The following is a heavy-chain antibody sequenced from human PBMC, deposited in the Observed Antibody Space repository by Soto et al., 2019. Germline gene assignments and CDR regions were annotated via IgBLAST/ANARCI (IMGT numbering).Heavy chain of an antibody. D-gene: IGHD6-19*01. CDR1: GGSISSGGYY. Sequence: QLQLQESGPGLVKPSEILSLTCTVSGGSISSGGYYWDWIRQPPGKGLEWIGSISYSGTSYHNPSLKSRVTISVDTSKNQFSLRLSSVTAADTAVYYCARRGSGTPHWDYWGQGTLVTVSS. V-gene: IGHV4-39*01. CDR2: ISYSGTS. J-gene: IGHJ4*02. CDR3: ARRGSGTPHWDY.